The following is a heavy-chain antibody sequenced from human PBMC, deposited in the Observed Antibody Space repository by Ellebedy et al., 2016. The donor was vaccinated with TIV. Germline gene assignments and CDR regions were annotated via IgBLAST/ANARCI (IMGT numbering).Heavy chain of an antibody. J-gene: IGHJ3*02. CDR2: IHQDGSDK. CDR3: AKDQVGGDGRWVFDI. V-gene: IGHV3-7*03. Sequence: GESLKISCAASGFTFSNYYMTWVRQAPGKGLEWVANIHQDGSDKHYVDSVKGRFTISRDNAKNSLYLQMNSLRAEDTAIYYCAKDQVGGDGRWVFDIWGQGKMVTVSS. D-gene: IGHD3-16*01. CDR1: GFTFSNYY.